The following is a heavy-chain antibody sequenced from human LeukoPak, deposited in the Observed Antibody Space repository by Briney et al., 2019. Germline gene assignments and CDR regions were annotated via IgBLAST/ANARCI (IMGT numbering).Heavy chain of an antibody. J-gene: IGHJ4*02. CDR3: AKDRQLAWDY. CDR2: ISYDGSNK. V-gene: IGHV3-30*18. Sequence: PGRSLRLSCAASGFTFSGYGMHWVSQAPGKGLEWVAVISYDGSNKYYADSVKGRFTISRDNSKNTLYLQMNSLGAEDTAVYYCAKDRQLAWDYWGQGTLVTVSS. D-gene: IGHD6-13*01. CDR1: GFTFSGYG.